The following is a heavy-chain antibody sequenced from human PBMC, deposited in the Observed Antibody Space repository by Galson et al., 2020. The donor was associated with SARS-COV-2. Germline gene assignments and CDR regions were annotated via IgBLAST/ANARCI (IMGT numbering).Heavy chain of an antibody. CDR1: GFTFSSHG. V-gene: IGHV3-30*18. CDR2: ISYDGSNK. D-gene: IGHD3-3*01. J-gene: IGHJ6*03. CDR3: AKDVSYYDFWSGYLREQLPEHPYYSYYMAG. Sequence: GGSLRLSCAASGFTFSSHGMHWVRQAPGKGLEWVAVISYDGSNKYYADSVKGRFTISRDNSKNTLYLQMNSLRAEDTAVYYCAKDVSYYDFWSGYLREQLPEHPYYSYYMAGWGKVTTVTVSS.